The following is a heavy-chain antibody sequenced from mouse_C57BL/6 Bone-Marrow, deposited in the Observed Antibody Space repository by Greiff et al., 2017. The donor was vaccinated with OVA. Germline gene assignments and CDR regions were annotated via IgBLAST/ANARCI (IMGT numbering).Heavy chain of an antibody. CDR1: GFTFTDYY. V-gene: IGHV7-3*01. CDR3: ASIDAY. CDR2: IRNKANGYTT. D-gene: IGHD2-3*01. Sequence: DVKLQESGGGLVQPGGSLSLSCAASGFTFTDYYMSWVRQPPGKALEWLGFIRNKANGYTTEYSASVKGRFTISRDNSQSILYLQMNALRAEDSATYYCASIDAYWGQGTLVTVSA. J-gene: IGHJ3*01.